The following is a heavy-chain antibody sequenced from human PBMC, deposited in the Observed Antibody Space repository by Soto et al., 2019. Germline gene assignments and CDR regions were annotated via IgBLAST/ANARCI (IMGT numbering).Heavy chain of an antibody. CDR1: GYTFTSYY. D-gene: IGHD3-9*01. V-gene: IGHV1-46*01. Sequence: ASVKVSCKASGYTFTSYYMHWVRQAPGQGLEWMGIINPSGGSTSYAQKFQGRVTMTRDTSTSTVYMELSSLRSEDTAVYYCGRDRLLPYFERSYTPGAPISVRAVGGKGTPVPVPS. CDR3: GRDRLLPYFERSYTPGAPISVRAV. J-gene: IGHJ6*04. CDR2: INPSGGST.